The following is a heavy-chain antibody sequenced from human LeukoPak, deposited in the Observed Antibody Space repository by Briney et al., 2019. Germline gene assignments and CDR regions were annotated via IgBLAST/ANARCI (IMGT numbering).Heavy chain of an antibody. CDR3: ARHEYSGSYYGLSWFDP. V-gene: IGHV4-39*01. CDR1: GGSISSSGYY. CDR2: IYYSGST. D-gene: IGHD1-26*01. Sequence: SETLSLTCTVSGGSISSSGYYWGWIGQPPGKGLEWIASIYYSGSTYYNPSLKSRVTISVDTSKNQLSLKLSSLTAADTAVYYCARHEYSGSYYGLSWFDPWGQGTLVTVSS. J-gene: IGHJ5*02.